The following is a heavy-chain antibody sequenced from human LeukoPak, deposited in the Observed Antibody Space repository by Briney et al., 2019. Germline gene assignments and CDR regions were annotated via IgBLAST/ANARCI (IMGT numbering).Heavy chain of an antibody. J-gene: IGHJ5*02. D-gene: IGHD3-3*01. CDR2: IYTSGST. CDR1: GGSISSYY. V-gene: IGHV4-4*07. Sequence: SETLSLTCTVSGGSISSYYWSWIRQPAGKGLEWIGRIYTSGSTNYNPSLKSRVTMSVDTPKNQFSLKLSSVTAADTAVYYCARDSPYYDFWSVAEWFDPWGQGTLVTVSS. CDR3: ARDSPYYDFWSVAEWFDP.